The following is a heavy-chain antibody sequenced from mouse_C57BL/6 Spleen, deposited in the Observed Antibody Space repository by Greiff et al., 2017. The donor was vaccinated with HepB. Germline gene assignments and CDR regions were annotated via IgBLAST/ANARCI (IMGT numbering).Heavy chain of an antibody. J-gene: IGHJ2*01. D-gene: IGHD1-1*01. Sequence: QVQLQQPGAELVKPGASVKLSCKASGYTFTSYWMHWVKQRPGQGLEWIGMIHPNSGSTNYNEKFKSKATLTVDKSSSTAYMQLSSLTSEDSAVYYCAREGFTTVVATRFDYWGQGTTLTVSS. CDR1: GYTFTSYW. V-gene: IGHV1-64*01. CDR2: IHPNSGST. CDR3: AREGFTTVVATRFDY.